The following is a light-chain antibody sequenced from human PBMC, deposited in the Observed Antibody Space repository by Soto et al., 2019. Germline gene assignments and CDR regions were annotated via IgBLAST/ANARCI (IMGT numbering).Light chain of an antibody. Sequence: DIQMTQSPSSLSASVGDRVTITCRASRSISSYLNWYQQKPGKAPNLLIYAASSLQSGVPSRFSGSGSGTDFTLTISSLQPEDFATYHCQQSYSTPLTFGGGTKVEIK. J-gene: IGKJ4*01. CDR3: QQSYSTPLT. CDR1: RSISSY. CDR2: AAS. V-gene: IGKV1-39*01.